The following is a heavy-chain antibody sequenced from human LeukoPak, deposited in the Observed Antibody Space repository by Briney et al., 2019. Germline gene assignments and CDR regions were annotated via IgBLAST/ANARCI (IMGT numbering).Heavy chain of an antibody. CDR3: ARGIIGYYFDY. CDR2: ISAYGNT. V-gene: IGHV1-18*04. Sequence: ASMKVSCKASGNTFTGYYIHWVRQAPGQGLEWMGLISAYGNTNYAQNLQGRVTMTTDTSTSTAYMELRSLRSDDTAVYYCARGIIGYYFDYWGQGTLVTVSS. D-gene: IGHD2-15*01. CDR1: GNTFTGYY. J-gene: IGHJ4*02.